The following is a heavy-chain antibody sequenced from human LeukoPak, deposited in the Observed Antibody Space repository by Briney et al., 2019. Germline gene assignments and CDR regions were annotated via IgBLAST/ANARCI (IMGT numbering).Heavy chain of an antibody. V-gene: IGHV3-23*01. D-gene: IGHD1-26*01. CDR1: AFTFNSYA. Sequence: GGSLRLSCAASAFTFNSYAMSWVRQAPGKGLEWVSTISAGDSTYYPDSVKGRFIISRDNSKNTLYLQMNSLRAEDTALYYCAKPRGLTIVGVHFDYWGQGTLVTVSS. CDR2: ISAGDST. J-gene: IGHJ4*02. CDR3: AKPRGLTIVGVHFDY.